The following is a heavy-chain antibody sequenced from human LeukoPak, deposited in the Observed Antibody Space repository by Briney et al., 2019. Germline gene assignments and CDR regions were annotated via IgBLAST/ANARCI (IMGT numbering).Heavy chain of an antibody. Sequence: GGSLRLSCAGSEFTFSSYSMHWVRQAPGKGLEWVSSISGRSDDIYYADSVQGRFTISRDNTKNLLYLQMSSLRAEDTAVYYCASDYDSPFDFWGQGTLVTVSS. V-gene: IGHV3-21*06. D-gene: IGHD5-12*01. J-gene: IGHJ4*02. CDR1: EFTFSSYS. CDR2: ISGRSDDI. CDR3: ASDYDSPFDF.